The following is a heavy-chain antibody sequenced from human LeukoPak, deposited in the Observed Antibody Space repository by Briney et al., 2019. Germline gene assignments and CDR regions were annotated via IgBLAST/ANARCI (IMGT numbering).Heavy chain of an antibody. CDR3: ARDLEGGGVMTADGNWFDP. Sequence: PGGSLRLSCVASGFTFSSYNMNWVRQAPGKGLEWVSYISSGSSIIYYADPVKGRFTISRDNAKNSLYLQMNSLRDEDTAVYYCARDLEGGGVMTADGNWFDPWGQGTLVTVSS. V-gene: IGHV3-48*02. D-gene: IGHD2-8*02. CDR2: ISSGSSII. CDR1: GFTFSSYN. J-gene: IGHJ5*02.